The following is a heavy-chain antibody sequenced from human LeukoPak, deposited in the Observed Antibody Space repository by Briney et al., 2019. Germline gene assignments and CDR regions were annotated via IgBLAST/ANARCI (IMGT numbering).Heavy chain of an antibody. CDR2: ISTYEGNT. J-gene: IGHJ4*02. CDR1: VYSFTSYG. V-gene: IGHV1-18*04. CDR3: AKLGAAVGYSPIDD. D-gene: IGHD2-2*03. Sequence: ASVKISCKASVYSFTSYGISWVGHAPGQGLEWMGWISTYEGNTNYAQKVQGRVTMTTDSSTSTAYMKLRSLKLGDTAVYYCAKLGAAVGYSPIDDWGQGTLVTVSS.